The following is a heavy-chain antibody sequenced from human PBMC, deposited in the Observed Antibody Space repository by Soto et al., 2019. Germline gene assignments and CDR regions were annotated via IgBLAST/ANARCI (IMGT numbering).Heavy chain of an antibody. CDR1: GFPFSSYG. CDR2: ISYDGSNK. D-gene: IGHD2-21*02. J-gene: IGHJ6*02. V-gene: IGHV3-30*18. CDR3: AKDQAYCGGDCYYYYYGMDV. Sequence: QVQLVESGGGVVKPGRSLRLSCAASGFPFSSYGMHWVRQAPGKGLEWVAVISYDGSNKYYAASVKGRFTISRDNSKNTLYLQMNSLRAEDTPVYYCAKDQAYCGGDCYYYYYGMDVWGQGTTVTVSS.